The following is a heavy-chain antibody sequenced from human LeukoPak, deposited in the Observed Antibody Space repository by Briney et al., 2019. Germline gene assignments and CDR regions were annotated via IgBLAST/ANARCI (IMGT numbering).Heavy chain of an antibody. CDR2: IYYSGST. CDR3: ARGSRGGGPDFDY. CDR1: GGSISSSSYY. D-gene: IGHD2-15*01. V-gene: IGHV4-39*07. J-gene: IGHJ4*02. Sequence: DPSETLSLTCTVSGGSISSSSYYWGWIRQPPGKGLEWIGSIYYSGSTYYNPSLKSRVTISLDMSNNQFSLKLSSVTAADTAVYYCARGSRGGGPDFDYWGQGVLVTVSS.